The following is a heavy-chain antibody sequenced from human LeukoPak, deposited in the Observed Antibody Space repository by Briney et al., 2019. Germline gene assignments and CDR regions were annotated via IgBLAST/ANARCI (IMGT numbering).Heavy chain of an antibody. Sequence: GGSLRLSCAASGFTFSSYAMSWVRQAPGKGLEWVSAISGSGGSTYYADSVKGRFTIPRDNSKNTLYLQMNSLRAEDTAVYYCAKAYYDILTGYYAPDAFDIWGQGTMVTVSS. CDR2: ISGSGGST. D-gene: IGHD3-9*01. CDR1: GFTFSSYA. J-gene: IGHJ3*02. V-gene: IGHV3-23*01. CDR3: AKAYYDILTGYYAPDAFDI.